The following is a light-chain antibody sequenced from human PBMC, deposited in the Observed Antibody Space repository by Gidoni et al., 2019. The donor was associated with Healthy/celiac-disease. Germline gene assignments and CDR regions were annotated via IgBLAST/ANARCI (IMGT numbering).Light chain of an antibody. V-gene: IGKV1-9*01. J-gene: IGKJ4*01. Sequence: DSQLIKSPTSLSASVGDRVTIPCRASQGISSYLAWYQQKPGKAPKILIYAASTLQSWVPSRFSGSGSGPEFTLTISSLQPEDFATYYCQPLNSYPLTFGGXTKVEIK. CDR3: QPLNSYPLT. CDR2: AAS. CDR1: QGISSY.